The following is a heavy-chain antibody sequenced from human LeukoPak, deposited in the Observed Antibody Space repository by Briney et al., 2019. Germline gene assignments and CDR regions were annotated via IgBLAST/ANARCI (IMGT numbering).Heavy chain of an antibody. CDR2: TYYRSKWYN. CDR1: GDSVSSNSAA. J-gene: IGHJ4*02. V-gene: IGHV6-1*01. D-gene: IGHD3-22*01. CDR3: AREEYYYDSSGYYYVGTDY. Sequence: SQTLSLTCAISGDSVSSNSAAWNWIRQSPSRGLEWLGRTYYRSKWYNDYATSVKSRITINPDTSKNQFSLQLNSVTPEDTAVYYCAREEYYYDSSGYYYVGTDYWGQGTLVTVSS.